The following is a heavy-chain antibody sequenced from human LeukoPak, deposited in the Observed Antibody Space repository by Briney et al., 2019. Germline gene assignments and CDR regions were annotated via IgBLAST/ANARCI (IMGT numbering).Heavy chain of an antibody. Sequence: GESLKISCKGSGYSFASYWIAWVRHVPGKGLEWMGVIYPGNSDITYSPSFQGQVTISADKSVSTAYLHWSSLKASDTAIYYCARHLSSITSCPNYWGQGTLVTVSS. CDR2: IYPGNSDI. CDR1: GYSFASYW. V-gene: IGHV5-51*01. J-gene: IGHJ4*02. D-gene: IGHD2-2*01. CDR3: ARHLSSITSCPNY.